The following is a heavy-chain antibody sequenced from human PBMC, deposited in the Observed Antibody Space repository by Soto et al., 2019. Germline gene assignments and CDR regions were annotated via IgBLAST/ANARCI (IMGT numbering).Heavy chain of an antibody. V-gene: IGHV4-30-4*01. J-gene: IGHJ4*02. Sequence: QVQLQESGPGLVKPSQTLSLTCTVSGGSISNGYYSWSWIRQSPEKGLEWIGHIYSGVSTYSNPSLNGRLTTSLATSKNQFSLSLSSVTAADTAVYYCASGPSGDKVDYWGQGTLVTVSS. CDR3: ASGPSGDKVDY. CDR2: IYSGVST. D-gene: IGHD7-27*01. CDR1: GGSISNGYYS.